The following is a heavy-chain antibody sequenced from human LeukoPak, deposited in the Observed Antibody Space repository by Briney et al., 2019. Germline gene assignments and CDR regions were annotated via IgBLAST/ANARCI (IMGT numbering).Heavy chain of an antibody. CDR2: ISYDGSNK. V-gene: IGHV3-30-3*01. J-gene: IGHJ4*02. CDR1: GFTFSSYA. CDR3: AKVSSRLIQAPFCFDY. Sequence: QPGGSLRLSCAASGFTFSSYAMHWVRQAPGKGLEWVAVISYDGSNKYYADSVKGRFTISRDNSKDTLYLQMNSLRAEDTAVYYCAKVSSRLIQAPFCFDYWGLGTLVTVSS.